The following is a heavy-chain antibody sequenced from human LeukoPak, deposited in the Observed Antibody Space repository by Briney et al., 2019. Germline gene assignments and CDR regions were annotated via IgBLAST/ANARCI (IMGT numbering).Heavy chain of an antibody. CDR2: IENDGSNK. J-gene: IGHJ4*02. CDR3: AKDPARGQLGIFDY. D-gene: IGHD6-6*01. Sequence: GGSLRLSCAASGFIFSDYGMCWVRQAPGKGLEWVTFIENDGSNKYYADSVRGRFTISRDNSRNTLYMQMNSLRVEDTAVYYCAKDPARGQLGIFDYWGQGVLVTVSS. CDR1: GFIFSDYG. V-gene: IGHV3-30*02.